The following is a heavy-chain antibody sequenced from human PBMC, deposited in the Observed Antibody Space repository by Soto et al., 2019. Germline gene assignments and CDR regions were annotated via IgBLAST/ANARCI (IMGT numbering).Heavy chain of an antibody. CDR1: GYSFTSYA. CDR2: INAGNGNT. J-gene: IGHJ4*02. D-gene: IGHD3-22*01. V-gene: IGHV1-3*01. CDR3: ARAAYYYDSSGYYPGDY. Sequence: ASGKVSCKASGYSFTSYAIHWVRQAPGQRLEWMGWINAGNGNTKIPQKFQDRVTITRDTSASTAYMEVSSLRSEDTAVYYCARAAYYYDSSGYYPGDYWGQGSLVTVSS.